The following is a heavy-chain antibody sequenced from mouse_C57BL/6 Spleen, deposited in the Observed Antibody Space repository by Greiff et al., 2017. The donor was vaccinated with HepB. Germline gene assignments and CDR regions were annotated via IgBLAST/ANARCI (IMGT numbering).Heavy chain of an antibody. CDR3: ARFPDGYSLDY. V-gene: IGHV5-6*01. CDR2: ISSGGSYT. D-gene: IGHD2-3*01. CDR1: GFTFSSYG. Sequence: EVMLVESGGDLVKPGGSLKLSCAASGFTFSSYGMSWVRQTPDKRLEWVATISSGGSYTYYPDSVKGRFTISRDNAKNTLYLQMSSLKSEDTAMYYCARFPDGYSLDYWGQGTTLTVSS. J-gene: IGHJ2*01.